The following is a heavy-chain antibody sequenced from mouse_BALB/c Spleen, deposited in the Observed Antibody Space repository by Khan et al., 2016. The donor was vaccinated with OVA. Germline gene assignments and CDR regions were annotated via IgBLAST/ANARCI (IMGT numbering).Heavy chain of an antibody. J-gene: IGHJ4*01. CDR3: VRDVNYIDY. V-gene: IGHV3-1*02. CDR1: GYSITSGYS. CDR2: IYHSGSI. D-gene: IGHD2-1*01. Sequence: VQLKESGPDLVKPSQSLSLTCTVTGYSITSGYSWHWIRQFPGNKLEWMGYIYHSGSIKYNPSLKSRFSITRDTSKNLFFLQLNSVTTEDTATYYCVRDVNYIDYWGQGTSVTVSS.